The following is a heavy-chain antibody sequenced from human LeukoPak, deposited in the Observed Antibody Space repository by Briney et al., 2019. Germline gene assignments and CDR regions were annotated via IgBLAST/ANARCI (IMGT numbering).Heavy chain of an antibody. V-gene: IGHV3-15*01. D-gene: IGHD3-3*01. CDR1: GFTFSNAW. Sequence: PGGSLRLSCAASGFTFSNAWMSWVRQAPGKGLEWVGRIKSKTDGGTTDYAAPVKGRFTISRDDSKNTLYLQMNSLKTEDTAVYYCTRDRGNDDDFWSGYYGRGVGNYYYYYMDVWGKGTTVTVSS. CDR2: IKSKTDGGTT. J-gene: IGHJ6*03. CDR3: TRDRGNDDDFWSGYYGRGVGNYYYYYMDV.